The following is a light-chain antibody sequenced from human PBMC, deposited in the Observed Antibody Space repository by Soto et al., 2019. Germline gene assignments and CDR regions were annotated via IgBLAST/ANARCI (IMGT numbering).Light chain of an antibody. V-gene: IGLV3-21*02. CDR3: QVWHMSIDHVI. CDR1: NIGSKS. J-gene: IGLJ2*01. Sequence: SSELTQPPSVSVAPGQTARITCGGNNIGSKSVHWYQQKPGLAPVLVVYADSDRPSGIPERFSGSNSGNTATLTISRVEAGDEADYYCQVWHMSIDHVIFGGGTKLTVL. CDR2: ADS.